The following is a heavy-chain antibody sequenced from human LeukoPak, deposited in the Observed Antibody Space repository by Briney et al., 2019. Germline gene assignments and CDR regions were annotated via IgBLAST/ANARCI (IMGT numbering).Heavy chain of an antibody. J-gene: IGHJ4*02. D-gene: IGHD3-9*01. CDR3: ARAGYDILTGYYHPLDY. CDR2: INPNSGGT. V-gene: IGHV1-2*02. CDR1: GYTFTGYY. Sequence: ASVKVSCKASGYTFTGYYMHWVRQAPGQGLEWMGWINPNSGGTNYAQTFQGRVTMTRDTSISTAYMELSRLRSDDTAVYYCARAGYDILTGYYHPLDYWGQGTLVTVSS.